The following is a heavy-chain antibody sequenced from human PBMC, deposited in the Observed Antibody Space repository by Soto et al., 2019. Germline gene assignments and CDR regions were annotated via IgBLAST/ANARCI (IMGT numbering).Heavy chain of an antibody. CDR3: ASKSYGHTFSAY. D-gene: IGHD5-18*01. J-gene: IGHJ4*02. V-gene: IGHV4-30-4*01. Sequence: PSETLCLTCTVSGGSIRSGDYYWSWIRQPPGKGLEWIGYIYYSGSTYYNPSLKSRVTISVDTSKNQFSLKLSSVTAADTAVYYCASKSYGHTFSAYWGKGTLVPVSP. CDR2: IYYSGST. CDR1: GGSIRSGDYY.